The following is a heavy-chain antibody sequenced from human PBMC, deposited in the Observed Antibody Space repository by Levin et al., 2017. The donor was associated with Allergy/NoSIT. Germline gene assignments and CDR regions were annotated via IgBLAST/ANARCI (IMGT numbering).Heavy chain of an antibody. V-gene: IGHV3-21*01. CDR1: GFPFSTYG. D-gene: IGHD6-13*01. CDR2: ITSTRKYI. J-gene: IGHJ6*02. Sequence: PGGSLRLSCATSGFPFSTYGMAWVRQAPGKGLEWVASITSTRKYIHYADSVKGRFTISRDQANNSLSLQMNRLRGEDTAVYYCARAAGAAGRGGMDVWGQGTTVTVSS. CDR3: ARAAGAAGRGGMDV.